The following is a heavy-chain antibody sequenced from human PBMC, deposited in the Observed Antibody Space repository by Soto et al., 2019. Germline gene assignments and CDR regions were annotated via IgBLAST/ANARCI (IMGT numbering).Heavy chain of an antibody. Sequence: NPGGSLRLSCAASGFTFSTYTMNWVRQAPGKGLEWVSSISSSSNYIYYADSLKGRFTISRDNAKNSLFLQMDSLRAEDTAVYYCARGYIAMDYWGQGA. J-gene: IGHJ4*02. CDR3: ARGYIAMDY. CDR1: GFTFSTYT. V-gene: IGHV3-21*01. CDR2: ISSSSNYI. D-gene: IGHD2-21*01.